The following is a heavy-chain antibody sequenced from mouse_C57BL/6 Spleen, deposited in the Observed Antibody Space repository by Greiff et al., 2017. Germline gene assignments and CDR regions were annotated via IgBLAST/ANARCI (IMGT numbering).Heavy chain of an antibody. CDR3: TRWTTVVADYAMDY. J-gene: IGHJ4*01. V-gene: IGHV1-5*01. Sequence: VQLQQSGTVLARPGASVKMSCKTSGYTFTSYWMHWVKQRPGQGLEWIGAIYPGNSDTSYNQKFKGKAKLTAVTSASTAYMELSSLTNEDSAVYYCTRWTTVVADYAMDYWGQGTSVTVSS. CDR1: GYTFTSYW. CDR2: IYPGNSDT. D-gene: IGHD1-1*01.